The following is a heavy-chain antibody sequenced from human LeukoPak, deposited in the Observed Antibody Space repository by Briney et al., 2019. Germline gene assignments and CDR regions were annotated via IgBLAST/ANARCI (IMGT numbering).Heavy chain of an antibody. Sequence: GVSLRLSCAASGFTFSDYYMSWIRQATGKGLEWVSYISSSGSTIYEADSVKAQFVISRDNAKSSLYLQMMSLRAEDTGVYYCAIDFGIFRFCSGGRCRDYWGQGTLVTVSS. V-gene: IGHV3-11*01. D-gene: IGHD2-15*01. CDR3: AIDFGIFRFCSGGRCRDY. CDR1: GFTFSDYY. CDR2: ISSSGSTI. J-gene: IGHJ4*02.